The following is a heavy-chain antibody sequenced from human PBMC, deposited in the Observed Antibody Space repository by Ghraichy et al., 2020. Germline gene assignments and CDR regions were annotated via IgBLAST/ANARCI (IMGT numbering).Heavy chain of an antibody. D-gene: IGHD2-2*01. CDR3: ARIIVVVPAAYNWFDP. CDR2: IYYSGST. Sequence: SETLSLTCTVSGGSISSGGYYWSWIRQHPGKGLEWIGYIYYSGSTYYNPSLKSRVTISVDTSKNQFSLKLSSVTAADTAVYYWARIIVVVPAAYNWFDPWGQGTLVTVSS. CDR1: GGSISSGGYY. J-gene: IGHJ5*02. V-gene: IGHV4-31*03.